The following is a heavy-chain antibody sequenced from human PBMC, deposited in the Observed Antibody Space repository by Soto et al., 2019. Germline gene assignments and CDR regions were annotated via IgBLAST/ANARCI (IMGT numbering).Heavy chain of an antibody. CDR1: GYTFTSYY. V-gene: IGHV1-46*01. D-gene: IGHD6-13*01. J-gene: IGHJ6*02. CDR3: ARSSSSLSPYYYYGMDV. CDR2: INPSGGST. Sequence: GASVKVSCKASGYTFTSYYMHWVRQAPGQGLEWMGIINPSGGSTSYAQKFQGRVTMTRDTSTSTVYMELSSLRSEDTAVYYCARSSSSLSPYYYYGMDVWGQGTTVTVSS.